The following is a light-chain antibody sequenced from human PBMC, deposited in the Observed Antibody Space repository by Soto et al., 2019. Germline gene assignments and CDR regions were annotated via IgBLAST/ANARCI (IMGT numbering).Light chain of an antibody. J-gene: IGLJ1*01. V-gene: IGLV2-8*01. CDR2: EVS. CDR1: SSDVGGYNY. CDR3: CSYAGSNEYV. Sequence: QAALTQPPSASGSPGQSVTISCTGTSSDVGGYNYVSWYQQHPGKAPKLMIYEVSKRPSGVPDRFSGSKSGNTASLTVSGLQAEDEADYYCCSYAGSNEYVFGTGTKLTVL.